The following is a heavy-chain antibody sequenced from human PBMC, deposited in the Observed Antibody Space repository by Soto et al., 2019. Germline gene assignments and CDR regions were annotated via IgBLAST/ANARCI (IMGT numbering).Heavy chain of an antibody. J-gene: IGHJ4*02. Sequence: SETLSLTCAVYGGSFSGYYWSWIRQPPGKGLEWIGEINHSGSTNYNPSLKSRVTISVDTSKNQFSLKLSSVTAADTAVYYCARGRGGPARYYYGSGSRYFDYWGQGTLVTVS. CDR1: GGSFSGYY. V-gene: IGHV4-34*01. CDR2: INHSGST. CDR3: ARGRGGPARYYYGSGSRYFDY. D-gene: IGHD3-10*01.